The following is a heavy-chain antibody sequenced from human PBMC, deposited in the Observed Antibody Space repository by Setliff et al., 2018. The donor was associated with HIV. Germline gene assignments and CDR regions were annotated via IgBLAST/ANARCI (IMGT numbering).Heavy chain of an antibody. CDR2: IYASGST. Sequence: SETLSLTCSVSGDSTSKYSWGWIRQPAGKGLEWIGRIYASGSTNYNPSLKGRVTMSVDTSKNQLTLKLTSLTAADTGVYYCAGDFLNAGFDYWGRGSLVTVSS. CDR1: GDSTSKYS. CDR3: AGDFLNAGFDY. J-gene: IGHJ4*02. V-gene: IGHV4-4*07.